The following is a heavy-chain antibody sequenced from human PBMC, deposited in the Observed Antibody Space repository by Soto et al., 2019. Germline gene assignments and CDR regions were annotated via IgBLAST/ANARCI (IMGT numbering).Heavy chain of an antibody. CDR2: VSATAATT. CDR3: AKDRLAGGFDY. V-gene: IGHV3-23*04. D-gene: IGHD3-16*01. Sequence: DVQLVDSGGGLVQPGGSLRLSCAASGFTFSNYAMSWVRQAPGKGLEWVSLVSATAATTYYTDSVKGRFTISRENSRNTVYLQMNSLRADDTAVYYCAKDRLAGGFDYWGQGTLVTVSS. J-gene: IGHJ4*02. CDR1: GFTFSNYA.